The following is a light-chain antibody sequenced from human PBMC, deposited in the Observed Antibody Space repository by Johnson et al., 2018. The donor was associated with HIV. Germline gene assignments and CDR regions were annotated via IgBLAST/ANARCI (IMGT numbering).Light chain of an antibody. V-gene: IGLV1-51*02. CDR3: GAWDSSLSAYV. J-gene: IGLJ1*01. Sequence: HSVLTQPPSVSAAPGQKVTISCSGSSSDMGNYAVSWYQQLPGTAPKLLIYENNKRPSGIPDRFSGSRSGTSATLDITGLQTGDEADYYCGAWDSSLSAYVFATETKVTVL. CDR2: ENN. CDR1: SSDMGNYA.